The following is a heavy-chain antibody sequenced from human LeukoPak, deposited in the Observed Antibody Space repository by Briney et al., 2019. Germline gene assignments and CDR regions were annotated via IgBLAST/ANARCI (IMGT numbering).Heavy chain of an antibody. CDR2: IHYTGNT. CDR1: GASISSGY. Sequence: PSETLSLTCTVSGASISSGYWSWIRQPPGKGLEWVGYIHYTGNTNYSPPLKSRVTISVDTSKKQFSLRLISVTAADTAVYYCARGRVFYGSGTSFDYWGPGTLVTVSS. D-gene: IGHD3-10*01. J-gene: IGHJ4*02. V-gene: IGHV4-59*01. CDR3: ARGRVFYGSGTSFDY.